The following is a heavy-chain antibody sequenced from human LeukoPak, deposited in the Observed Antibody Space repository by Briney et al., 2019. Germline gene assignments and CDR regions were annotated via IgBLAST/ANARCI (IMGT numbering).Heavy chain of an antibody. J-gene: IGHJ3*02. CDR3: ASAMSTVTTTVNDGFDI. CDR2: IIPIFGPA. Sequence: GASVKVSCKASGGGFSSYAVSWVRQAPGQGLEWMGGIIPIFGPANYAQKFQGRVTITADESTSTAYMELSSLRSEDTAVYYCASAMSTVTTTVNDGFDIWGQGTMVTVSS. CDR1: GGGFSSYA. V-gene: IGHV1-69*13. D-gene: IGHD4-17*01.